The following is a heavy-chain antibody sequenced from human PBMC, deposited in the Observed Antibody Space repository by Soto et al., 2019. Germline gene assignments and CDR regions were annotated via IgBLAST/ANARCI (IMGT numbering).Heavy chain of an antibody. D-gene: IGHD6-13*01. CDR1: GYTFTHYY. V-gene: IGHV1-46*01. CDR3: ERDLAAGDH. Sequence: QVQLVQSGAEVKKPGASVKLSCRTSGYTFTHYYIHWVRQAPGQGLEWLAIINPASGSTNYAQDYQGRVTLTIDTSTTTVYMELSGLRAEDTALFYCERDLAAGDHCGQGILVTGSS. J-gene: IGHJ4*02. CDR2: INPASGST.